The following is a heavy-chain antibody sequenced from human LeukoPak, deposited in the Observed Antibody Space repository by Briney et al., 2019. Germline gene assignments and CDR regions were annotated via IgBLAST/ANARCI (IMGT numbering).Heavy chain of an antibody. J-gene: IGHJ6*02. CDR2: IYTSGST. CDR1: GGSISSYY. D-gene: IGHD3-3*01. CDR3: ARDSARPGSIFAGMDV. Sequence: PSETLSLTCTVSGGSISSYYWSWIRQPAGKGLEWIGRIYTSGSTNYNPSLKSRVTMSVDTSKNQFSLKLSSVTAADTAVYYCARDSARPGSIFAGMDVWGQGTTVTVSS. V-gene: IGHV4-4*07.